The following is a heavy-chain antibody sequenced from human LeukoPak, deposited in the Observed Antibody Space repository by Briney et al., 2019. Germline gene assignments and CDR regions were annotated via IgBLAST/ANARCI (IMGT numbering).Heavy chain of an antibody. CDR3: ARWFGEFSYYYYMDV. J-gene: IGHJ6*03. Sequence: PSETLSLTCTVSGGSISSYYWSWIRQPPGKGLEWIGYIYYSGSTNYNPSLKSRVTISVDTSKNQFSLKLSSVAAADTAVYYCARWFGEFSYYYYMDVWGKGTTVTISS. V-gene: IGHV4-59*01. CDR2: IYYSGST. CDR1: GGSISSYY. D-gene: IGHD3-10*01.